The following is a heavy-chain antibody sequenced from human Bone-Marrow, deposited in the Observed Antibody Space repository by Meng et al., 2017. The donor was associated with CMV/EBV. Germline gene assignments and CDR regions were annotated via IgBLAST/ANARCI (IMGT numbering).Heavy chain of an antibody. Sequence: GSLRLSCAASGFTFDDYGMSWVRQAPGKGLEWVSGINWNGGSTGYADSVKGRFTISRDNAKNSLYLQMNSLRAEDTVLYYCARDSGDCTNGVCYTGEFDYWGQGTLVTVSS. CDR3: ARDSGDCTNGVCYTGEFDY. D-gene: IGHD2-8*01. CDR1: GFTFDDYG. CDR2: INWNGGST. V-gene: IGHV3-20*04. J-gene: IGHJ4*02.